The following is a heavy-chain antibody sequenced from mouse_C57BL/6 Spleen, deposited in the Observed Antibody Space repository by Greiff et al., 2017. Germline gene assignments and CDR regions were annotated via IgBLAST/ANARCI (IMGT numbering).Heavy chain of an antibody. D-gene: IGHD1-1*01. V-gene: IGHV1-15*01. CDR1: GYTFTDYE. CDR2: IDPETGGT. J-gene: IGHJ3*01. Sequence: QVQLQQSGAELVRPGASVTLSCKASGYTFTDYEMHWVKQTPVHGLEWIGAIDPETGGTAYNQKFKGKAILTADKSSSTAYMELRSLTSEDSAVYYCTRRAYGSSYQTWFAYWGQGTLVTVSA. CDR3: TRRAYGSSYQTWFAY.